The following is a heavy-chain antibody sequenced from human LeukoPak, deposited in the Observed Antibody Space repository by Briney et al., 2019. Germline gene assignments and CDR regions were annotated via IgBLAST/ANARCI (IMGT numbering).Heavy chain of an antibody. CDR3: ARGRYCSSTSCYKVDYFDY. D-gene: IGHD2-2*02. CDR1: GGSFSGYY. V-gene: IGHV4-34*01. Sequence: PSETLSLTCAVYGGSFSGYYWSWIRQPPGKGLEWIGEINHSGSTNYNPSLKSRVTISVDTSKNQFSLKLSSVTAADTAVYYCARGRYCSSTSCYKVDYFDYWGQGTLVTVSS. CDR2: INHSGST. J-gene: IGHJ4*02.